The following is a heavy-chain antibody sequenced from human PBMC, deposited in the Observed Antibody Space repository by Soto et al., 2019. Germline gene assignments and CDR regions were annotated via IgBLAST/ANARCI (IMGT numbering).Heavy chain of an antibody. V-gene: IGHV6-1*01. J-gene: IGHJ6*03. CDR3: ARGSWDDVSGHYYMDV. D-gene: IGHD1-1*01. Sequence: PSQTLSLTCDISAHSVSSNSAGWNWIRQTTSRGLEWLGRTYYKSKWYYTYAASVKSRITVSPDTSKNQFSLQLTSVTPEDTAVYYCARGSWDDVSGHYYMDVWDKGTTVTVSS. CDR2: TYYKSKWYY. CDR1: AHSVSSNSAG.